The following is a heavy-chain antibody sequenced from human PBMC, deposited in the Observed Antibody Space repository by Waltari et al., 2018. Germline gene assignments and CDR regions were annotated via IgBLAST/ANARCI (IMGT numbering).Heavy chain of an antibody. CDR3: ARVLSWSAVQGASFDY. CDR2: INHSGST. Sequence: QVQLQQWGAGLLKPSETLSLTCAVYGGSLRGYYWRWIRQPPGKGLEWIGEINHSGSTNYNPSLKSRVTISVDTSKNQFSLKLSSVTAADTAVYYCARVLSWSAVQGASFDYWGQGTLVTVSS. J-gene: IGHJ4*02. D-gene: IGHD3-10*01. V-gene: IGHV4-34*01. CDR1: GGSLRGYY.